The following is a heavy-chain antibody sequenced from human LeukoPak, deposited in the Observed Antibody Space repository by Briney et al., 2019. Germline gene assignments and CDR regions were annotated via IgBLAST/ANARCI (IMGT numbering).Heavy chain of an antibody. CDR3: ARRYGGYPIDY. J-gene: IGHJ4*02. CDR2: IYYSGST. V-gene: IGHV4-39*07. D-gene: IGHD5-12*01. CDR1: GGSISSSSYY. Sequence: SETLSLTCTVSGGSISSSSYYWGWIRQPPGKGLEWIGRIYYSGSTYYNPSLKSRVTISVDTSKNQFSLKLSSVTAADTAVYYCARRYGGYPIDYWGQGTLVTVSS.